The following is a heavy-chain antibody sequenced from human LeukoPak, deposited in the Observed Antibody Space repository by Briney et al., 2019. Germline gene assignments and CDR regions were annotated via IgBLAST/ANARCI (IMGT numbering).Heavy chain of an antibody. D-gene: IGHD6-19*01. CDR3: ARDLGYSSSRVPDYYYYGMDV. V-gene: IGHV3-30-3*01. Sequence: GGSLRLSCAASGFTFSSYAMHWVRQAPGKGLEWVAVISYDGSNKYYADSVKGRFTISRDNSKNTLYLQMNSLRAEDTAVYYCARDLGYSSSRVPDYYYYGMDVWGQGTTVTVSS. J-gene: IGHJ6*02. CDR2: ISYDGSNK. CDR1: GFTFSSYA.